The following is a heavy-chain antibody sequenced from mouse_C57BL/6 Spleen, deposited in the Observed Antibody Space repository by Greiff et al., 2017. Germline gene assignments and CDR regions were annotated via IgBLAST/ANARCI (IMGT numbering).Heavy chain of an antibody. D-gene: IGHD2-4*01. CDR3: ARSGYDYDLD. V-gene: IGHV1-55*01. Sequence: VQLQQPGAELVKPGASVKMSCKASGYTFTSYWITWVKQRPGQGLEWIGDIYPGSGSTNYNGKFKGKATLTADKSSSTAYMQLSSLTSEDSAVYFCARSGYDYDLDWGQGTTLTVSS. J-gene: IGHJ2*01. CDR1: GYTFTSYW. CDR2: IYPGSGST.